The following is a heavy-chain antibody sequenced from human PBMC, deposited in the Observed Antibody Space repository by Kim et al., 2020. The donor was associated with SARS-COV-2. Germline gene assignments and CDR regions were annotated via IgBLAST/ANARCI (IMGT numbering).Heavy chain of an antibody. Sequence: GGSLRLSCVATGFDFNQDWMTWIRQAPGKGLEWVAHIKGDESERYYMDSARGRFTVSRDNARNSVFLQMNRLSAEDTAMYYCARGYYGRDYWGQGTVVTV. CDR2: IKGDESER. CDR3: ARGYYGRDY. J-gene: IGHJ4*02. CDR1: GFDFNQDW. D-gene: IGHD4-17*01. V-gene: IGHV3-7*01.